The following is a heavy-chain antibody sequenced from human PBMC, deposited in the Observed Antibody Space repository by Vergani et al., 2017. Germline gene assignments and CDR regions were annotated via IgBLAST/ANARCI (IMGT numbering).Heavy chain of an antibody. V-gene: IGHV4-39*01. CDR1: GGSISSSSHF. J-gene: IGHJ6*02. Sequence: QLQLHKSGPGLVKPSETLSLTCTLSGGSISSSSHFWGWLRQTPGKGLEWIGSIYYTGSAYYNPSLKSRVSISVDASKNQFSPKLSSVTAADSAVYYCARHDSGHYDASYYGLDVWGQGTTVTVSS. CDR3: ARHDSGHYDASYYGLDV. D-gene: IGHD3-16*01. CDR2: IYYTGSA.